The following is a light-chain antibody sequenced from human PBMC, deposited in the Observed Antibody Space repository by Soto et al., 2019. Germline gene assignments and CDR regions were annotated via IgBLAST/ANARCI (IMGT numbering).Light chain of an antibody. CDR3: QQYNNWPPAT. J-gene: IGKJ1*01. CDR1: QSVSSN. Sequence: EIVMTQSPATLSVSPGERATLSCRASQSVSSNLAWYQQKPGQAPRLLIYGASTRATGIPDRFSGSGSGTEFTLTISRLQSEDFAVYYCQQYNNWPPATFGQGTKVDIK. V-gene: IGKV3-15*01. CDR2: GAS.